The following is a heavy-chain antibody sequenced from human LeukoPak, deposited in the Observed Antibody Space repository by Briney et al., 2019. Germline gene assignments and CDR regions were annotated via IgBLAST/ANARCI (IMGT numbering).Heavy chain of an antibody. J-gene: IGHJ1*01. CDR3: AKDSSGPTPEYFQH. CDR1: GFTFSSYA. CDR2: IKQDGSEK. Sequence: GGSLRLSCAASGFTFSSYAMSWVRQAPGKGLEWVANIKQDGSEKYYVDSVKGRFTISRDNAKNSLYLQMNSLRAEDTALYYCAKDSSGPTPEYFQHWGQGTLVTVSS. V-gene: IGHV3-7*03. D-gene: IGHD6-19*01.